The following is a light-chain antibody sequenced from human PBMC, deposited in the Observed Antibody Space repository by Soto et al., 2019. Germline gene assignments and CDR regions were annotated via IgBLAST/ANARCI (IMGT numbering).Light chain of an antibody. CDR2: KAS. CDR3: QQYDTYPWT. V-gene: IGKV1-5*03. J-gene: IGKJ1*01. CDR1: QSISTW. Sequence: DIQMTQSPSTLSAFVGDRVTITCRASQSISTWLAWFQQKPGKAPRLLIYKASDFETGVPSRFSGSGSETECTLTISSLQPDDFATYYCQQYDTYPWTFGQGTKVEIK.